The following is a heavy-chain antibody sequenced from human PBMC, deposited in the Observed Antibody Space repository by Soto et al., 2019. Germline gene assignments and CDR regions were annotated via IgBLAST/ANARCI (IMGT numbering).Heavy chain of an antibody. CDR2: ISYDGSNK. CDR3: AKDDY. Sequence: ESGGGVVQPGRPLRLSCAASGFTFSSYGMHWVRQAPGKGLEWVALISYDGSNKYYVDSVKGRFTISRDNSKDTLYLQMNSLRAEDTAVYYCAKDDYGGKGTLVTVSS. V-gene: IGHV3-30*18. CDR1: GFTFSSYG. J-gene: IGHJ4*02.